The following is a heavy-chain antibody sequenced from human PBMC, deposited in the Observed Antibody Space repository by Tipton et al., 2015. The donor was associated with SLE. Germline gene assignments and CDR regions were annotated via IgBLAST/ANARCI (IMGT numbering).Heavy chain of an antibody. Sequence: TLSLTCTVSGGSINNNNYYWAWIRQPPGKGLEWIAHFYYSGSTYYNPSLKSRVTISVDTSKNQFSLKLSSVTAADTAVYYCARDRGYGMDVWGQGTTVTVSS. D-gene: IGHD3-10*01. J-gene: IGHJ6*02. CDR2: FYYSGST. CDR1: GGSINNNNYY. CDR3: ARDRGYGMDV. V-gene: IGHV4-39*07.